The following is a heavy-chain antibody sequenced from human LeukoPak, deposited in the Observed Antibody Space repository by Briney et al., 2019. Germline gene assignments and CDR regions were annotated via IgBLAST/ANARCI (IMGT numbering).Heavy chain of an antibody. V-gene: IGHV3-30*02. Sequence: GGSLRLSCAASGFTFSSYGMHWVRQAPGKGLEWVAFIRYDGSNKYYADSVKGRFTISRDNSKNTLYLQMNSLRAEDTAVYYCAKDWQYYYDSSGYSDWGQGTLVTVSS. CDR2: IRYDGSNK. J-gene: IGHJ4*02. CDR1: GFTFSSYG. D-gene: IGHD3-22*01. CDR3: AKDWQYYYDSSGYSD.